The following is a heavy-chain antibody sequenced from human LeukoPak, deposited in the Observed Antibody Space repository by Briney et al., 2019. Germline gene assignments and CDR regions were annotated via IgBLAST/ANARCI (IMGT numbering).Heavy chain of an antibody. Sequence: GGSLSLSCAASGFTFCSYAMSWVRQAPGKGMEWVSAISGSGGSTYYADSVKGRFTISRDNSKNTLYLQMNSLRVEDTAIYYCAKGRGYCTGGSCYSDYWGQGTLVTVSS. J-gene: IGHJ4*02. CDR1: GFTFCSYA. CDR3: AKGRGYCTGGSCYSDY. D-gene: IGHD2-15*01. V-gene: IGHV3-23*01. CDR2: ISGSGGST.